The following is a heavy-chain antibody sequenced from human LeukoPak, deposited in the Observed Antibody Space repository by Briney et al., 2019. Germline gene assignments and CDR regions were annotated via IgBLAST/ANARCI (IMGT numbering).Heavy chain of an antibody. J-gene: IGHJ4*02. CDR2: INPNSGGT. D-gene: IGHD2-8*01. CDR1: GYTSTGHY. Sequence: ASVKVSCKASGYTSTGHYMHWVRQAPGQGLEWMRWINPNSGGTKYAQKFQDKVTMTRDTSISTAYMELSRLRSDDTAVYFCARVDYCSKGVCVNFDYWGQGTLVTVSS. CDR3: ARVDYCSKGVCVNFDY. V-gene: IGHV1-2*02.